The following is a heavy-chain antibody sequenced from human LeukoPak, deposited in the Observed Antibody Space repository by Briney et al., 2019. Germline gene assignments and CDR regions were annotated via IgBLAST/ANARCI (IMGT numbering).Heavy chain of an antibody. V-gene: IGHV3-23*01. CDR2: ISGSGGST. CDR3: ASATGAAAGTPFDY. CDR1: GSTFSSYA. D-gene: IGHD6-13*01. J-gene: IGHJ4*02. Sequence: GGSPRLSCAASGSTFSSYAMSWVRQAPGKGLEWVSAISGSGGSTYYADSVKGRFTISRDNSKNTLYLQMNSLRAEDTAVYYCASATGAAAGTPFDYWGQGTLVTVSS.